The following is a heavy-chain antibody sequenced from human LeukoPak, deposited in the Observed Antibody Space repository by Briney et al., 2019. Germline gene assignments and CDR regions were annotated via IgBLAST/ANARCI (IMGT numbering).Heavy chain of an antibody. Sequence: ASVKVSCKVSGYTLTELSMHWVRQAPGKGLEWMGGFDPEDGETIYAQKLQGRVTMTTDTSTSTAYMELRSLRSDDTAVYYCARVNYYDFWSGYYNPEFDYWGQGTLVTVSS. D-gene: IGHD3-3*01. J-gene: IGHJ4*02. CDR1: GYTLTELS. V-gene: IGHV1-24*01. CDR3: ARVNYYDFWSGYYNPEFDY. CDR2: FDPEDGET.